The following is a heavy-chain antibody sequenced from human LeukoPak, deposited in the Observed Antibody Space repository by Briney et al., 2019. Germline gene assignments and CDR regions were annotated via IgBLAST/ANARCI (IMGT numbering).Heavy chain of an antibody. D-gene: IGHD2-15*01. CDR1: GFIVSSTY. CDR2: IYTGGST. Sequence: GGSLRLSCAAPGFIVSSTYMSWVRQAPGKRLEWISVIYTGGSTYYADSVKGRFTISRDNSKNTLYLQMNSLRAEDTAVYYCARGGIAPFDYWGQGTLVTVSS. J-gene: IGHJ4*02. CDR3: ARGGIAPFDY. V-gene: IGHV3-66*01.